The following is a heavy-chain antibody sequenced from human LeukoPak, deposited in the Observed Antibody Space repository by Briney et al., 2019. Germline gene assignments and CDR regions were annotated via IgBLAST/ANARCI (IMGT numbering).Heavy chain of an antibody. CDR3: ARVMSSDYNRGDWFDP. CDR1: GYTFTGYY. Sequence: GASVKVSCKASGYTFTGYYMHWVRQAPGQGLEWMGWINPNSGGTNYAQKLQGRVTMTTHTSTSTAYMELRSLRSDDTAVYYCARVMSSDYNRGDWFDPWGQGTLVTVSS. J-gene: IGHJ5*02. V-gene: IGHV1-2*02. CDR2: INPNSGGT. D-gene: IGHD4-11*01.